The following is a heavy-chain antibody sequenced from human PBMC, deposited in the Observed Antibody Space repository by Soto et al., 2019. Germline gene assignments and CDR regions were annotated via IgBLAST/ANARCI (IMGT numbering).Heavy chain of an antibody. V-gene: IGHV4-59*01. CDR1: GGSISRYF. CDR3: AHFSDLEWFDP. CDR2: IFYTGST. D-gene: IGHD2-21*01. Sequence: QVQLQESGPGLVRPSETLSLTCTVSGGSISRYFWSWIRQSPGKGLEWIGYIFYTGSTTYNPSLKSRVTISIDTSKNQFSLKLSPLTAADTAVYYCAHFSDLEWFDPWGQGPLVTVSS. J-gene: IGHJ5*02.